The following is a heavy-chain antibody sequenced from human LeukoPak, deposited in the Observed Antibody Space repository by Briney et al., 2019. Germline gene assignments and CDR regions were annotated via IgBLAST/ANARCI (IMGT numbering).Heavy chain of an antibody. CDR1: GYSFSTYW. CDR2: IYPGDSDT. D-gene: IGHD4-11*01. CDR3: AKMWTVTTGFDY. Sequence: GESLKISFKGSGYSFSTYWIGWVRPMPGKGLEWMGIIYPGDSDTRYSPSFQGQVTISADKSISTAYLQWSSLKASDTAMYYCAKMWTVTTGFDYWGQGTLVTVSS. V-gene: IGHV5-51*01. J-gene: IGHJ4*02.